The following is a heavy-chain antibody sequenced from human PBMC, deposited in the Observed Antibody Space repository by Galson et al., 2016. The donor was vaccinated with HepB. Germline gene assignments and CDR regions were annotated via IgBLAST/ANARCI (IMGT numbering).Heavy chain of an antibody. CDR1: GGSISSYY. CDR2: IYYSGST. V-gene: IGHV4-59*01. CDR3: ARARYSICLYTWFDP. J-gene: IGHJ5*02. Sequence: ETLSLTCTVSGGSISSYYWNWIRQPPGKGLEWIGYIYYSGSTNYNPSLKSRVTISVDKSKNQFSLNLSSVTAADTAVYYCARARYSICLYTWFDPWGQGTLVTVSS. D-gene: IGHD3-3*02.